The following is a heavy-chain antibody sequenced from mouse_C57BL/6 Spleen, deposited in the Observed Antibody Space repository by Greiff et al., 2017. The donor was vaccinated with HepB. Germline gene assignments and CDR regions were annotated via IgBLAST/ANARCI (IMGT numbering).Heavy chain of an antibody. CDR2: IYPRSGNT. J-gene: IGHJ2*01. V-gene: IGHV1-81*01. CDR1: GYTFTSYG. D-gene: IGHD1-1*01. Sequence: VMLVESGAELARPGASVKLSCKASGYTFTSYGISWVKQRTGQGLEWIGEIYPRSGNTYYNEKFKGKATLTADKSSSTAYMELRSLTSEDSAVYFCARDYYGSSYNYFDYWGQGTTLTVSS. CDR3: ARDYYGSSYNYFDY.